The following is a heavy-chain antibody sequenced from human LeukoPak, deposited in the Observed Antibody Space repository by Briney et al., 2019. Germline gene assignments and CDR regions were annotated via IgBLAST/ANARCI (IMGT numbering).Heavy chain of an antibody. CDR2: ISSSSSYI. Sequence: GGSLRLSCAASGFTFDDYAMHWVRQAPGKGLEWVSSISSSSSYIYYADSVKGRFTISRDNAKNSLYLQMNSLRAEDTAVYYCARDRWDGDYVPDYWGQGTLVTVSS. D-gene: IGHD4-17*01. CDR3: ARDRWDGDYVPDY. J-gene: IGHJ4*02. V-gene: IGHV3-21*01. CDR1: GFTFDDYA.